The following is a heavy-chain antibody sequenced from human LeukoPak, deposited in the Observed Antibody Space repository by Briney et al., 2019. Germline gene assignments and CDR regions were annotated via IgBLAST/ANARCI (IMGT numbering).Heavy chain of an antibody. CDR2: IYYSGST. CDR1: GGSISSYY. J-gene: IGHJ4*02. Sequence: SETLSLTCTVSGGSISSYYWSWIRQPPGKGLEWIGYIYYSGSTNYNPSLKSRVTISVDTSKNQFSLKLSSVTAADTAVYYCARGPYTIFGVVIMYYFDYWGQGTLVTVSS. D-gene: IGHD3-3*01. V-gene: IGHV4-59*12. CDR3: ARGPYTIFGVVIMYYFDY.